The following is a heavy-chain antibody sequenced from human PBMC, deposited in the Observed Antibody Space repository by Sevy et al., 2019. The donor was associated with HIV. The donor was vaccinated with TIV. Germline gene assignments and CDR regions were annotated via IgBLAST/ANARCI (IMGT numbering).Heavy chain of an antibody. Sequence: ASVKVSCKTSGYTFVTYGISWVRQVPGQGPQWMGWISGNDGSTREAQIFQDRVTMTTDRTTSTAYTEVRRLRSDDTAVYYCVRDANYDSESSGYPFDDWGQGTLVTVSS. J-gene: IGHJ4*02. CDR3: VRDANYDSESSGYPFDD. D-gene: IGHD3-22*01. CDR1: GYTFVTYG. V-gene: IGHV1-18*01. CDR2: ISGNDGST.